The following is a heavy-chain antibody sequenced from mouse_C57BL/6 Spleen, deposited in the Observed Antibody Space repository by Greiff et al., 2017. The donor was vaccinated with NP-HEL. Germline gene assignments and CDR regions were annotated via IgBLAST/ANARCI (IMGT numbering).Heavy chain of an antibody. D-gene: IGHD2-5*01. V-gene: IGHV14-4*01. CDR1: GFNIKDDY. J-gene: IGHJ2*01. CDR2: IDPENGDT. Sequence: VQLQQSGAELVRPGASVKLSCTASGFNIKDDYMHWVKQRPEQGLEWIGWIDPENGDTEYASKFQGKATITADTSSNTAYLQLSSLTSEDTAVYYCTYSKGDYFDYWGQGTTLTVSS. CDR3: TYSKGDYFDY.